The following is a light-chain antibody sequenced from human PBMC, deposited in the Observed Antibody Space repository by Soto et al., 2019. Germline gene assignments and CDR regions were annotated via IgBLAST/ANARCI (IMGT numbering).Light chain of an antibody. J-gene: IGKJ2*01. CDR3: QQNNNWPPYT. CDR1: QNIGNN. Sequence: VMTQSPATLSASPGERVILSCRASQNIGNNLAWYQQKPGQAPRLLMYGASSRASDTPARFSGSWSATDFTLTISSLQSEDFAVYYCQQNNNWPPYTFGQGTKLEIK. CDR2: GAS. V-gene: IGKV3-15*01.